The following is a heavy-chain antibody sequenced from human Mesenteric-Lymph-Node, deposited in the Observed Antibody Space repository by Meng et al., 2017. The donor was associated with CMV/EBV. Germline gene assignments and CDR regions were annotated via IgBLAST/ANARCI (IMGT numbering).Heavy chain of an antibody. J-gene: IGHJ6*02. CDR2: ISSSSSYI. V-gene: IGHV3-21*01. D-gene: IGHD2-15*01. CDR1: GFTFSSYS. Sequence: GGSLRLSCAASGFTFSSYSMNWVRQAPGKGLEWVSSISSSSSYIYYADSVKGRFTISRDNAKNSLYLQMNSLRAEDTAVYYCAREQDEYYYYGMDVWGQGTTVTVSS. CDR3: AREQDEYYYYGMDV.